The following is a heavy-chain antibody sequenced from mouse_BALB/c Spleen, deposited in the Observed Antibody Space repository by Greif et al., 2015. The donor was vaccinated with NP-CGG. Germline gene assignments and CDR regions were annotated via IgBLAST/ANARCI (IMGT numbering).Heavy chain of an antibody. D-gene: IGHD1-1*01. J-gene: IGHJ4*01. CDR3: ARRLLRRSAMDY. CDR1: GYAFTNYL. Sequence: QVQLKESGAELVRPGTSVKVSCKASGYAFTNYLIEWVKQRPGQGLEWIGVINPGSGGTNYNEEFKGKATLTADKSSSTAYMQLSSLTSDDSAVYFCARRLLRRSAMDYWGQGTSVTVSS. V-gene: IGHV1-54*01. CDR2: INPGSGGT.